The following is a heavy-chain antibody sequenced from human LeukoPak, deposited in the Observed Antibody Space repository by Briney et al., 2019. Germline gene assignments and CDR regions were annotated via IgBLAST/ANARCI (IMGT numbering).Heavy chain of an antibody. CDR1: GGSISSSSYY. CDR3: ARVSPPRFRAATFDY. D-gene: IGHD2-15*01. V-gene: IGHV4-39*07. Sequence: EPSETLSLTCTVSGGSISSSSYYWGWIRQPPGKGLEWIGSIYYSGSTYYNPSLKSRVTISVDTSKNQFSLKLSSVTAADTAVYYCARVSPPRFRAATFDYWGQGTLVTVSS. J-gene: IGHJ4*02. CDR2: IYYSGST.